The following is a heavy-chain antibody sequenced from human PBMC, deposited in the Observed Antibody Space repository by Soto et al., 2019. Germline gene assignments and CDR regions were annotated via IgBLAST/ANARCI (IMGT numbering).Heavy chain of an antibody. J-gene: IGHJ6*02. CDR2: IYYSGST. CDR3: AREIAAVNYYYGMDV. V-gene: IGHV4-59*01. D-gene: IGHD6-13*01. CDR1: GGSISSYY. Sequence: SETLSLTCTVSGGSISSYYWSWIRQPPGKGLEWIGYIYYSGSTNYNPSLKSRVTISVDTSKNQFSLKLSSVTAADTAVYYCAREIAAVNYYYGMDVWGQGTTVPVSS.